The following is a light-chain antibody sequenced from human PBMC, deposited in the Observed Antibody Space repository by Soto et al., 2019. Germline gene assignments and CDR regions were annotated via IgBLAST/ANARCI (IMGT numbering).Light chain of an antibody. Sequence: QSALTQPASVSGSPGQSITISCTGSDIGYYNYVSWYQQHPGKAPKLLIFDVSNRPSGVSNRFSGSKSGNTASLTISGLQAEDEADYYCTSYTASSPFFGGGTKLTVL. CDR2: DVS. CDR3: TSYTASSPF. CDR1: SDIGYYNY. J-gene: IGLJ2*01. V-gene: IGLV2-14*03.